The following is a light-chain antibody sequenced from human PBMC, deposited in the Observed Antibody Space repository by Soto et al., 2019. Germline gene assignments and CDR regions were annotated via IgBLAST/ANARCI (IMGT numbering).Light chain of an antibody. CDR3: TSHAGTDNFPYV. CDR1: SSDAVSYSH. V-gene: IGLV2-8*01. J-gene: IGLJ1*01. CDR2: KAY. Sequence: HSVLTQPASVSGSPGQSITISCSGTSSDAVSYSHVAWYQQFPGKTHKLIIYKAYKRPSGVPDRFSGSQSGNTASLTVSGLQAEDEADYYCTSHAGTDNFPYVFGTGTKVTV.